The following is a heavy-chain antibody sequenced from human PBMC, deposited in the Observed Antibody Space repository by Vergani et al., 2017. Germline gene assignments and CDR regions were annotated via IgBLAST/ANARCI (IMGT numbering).Heavy chain of an antibody. V-gene: IGHV3-33*01. CDR1: GFTFNQYG. J-gene: IGHJ5*02. CDR2: TWYAGNNK. D-gene: IGHD1-14*01. Sequence: QVQLVESGGGVVQPGRSLRLSCAASGFTFNQYGMHWVRQAPGKGLEWVAVTWYAGNNKQYADSVKGRFTISRDNSKSTMYLQMNSLRDEDTGVYYCARDLRLLYNRFDPWGKGTLVTVSS. CDR3: ARDLRLLYNRFDP.